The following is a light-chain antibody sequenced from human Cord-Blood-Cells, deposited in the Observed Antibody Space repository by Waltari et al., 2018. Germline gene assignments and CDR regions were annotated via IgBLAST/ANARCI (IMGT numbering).Light chain of an antibody. CDR3: CSYAGSSTFEV. CDR1: SSDVGSYNL. Sequence: QSALTQPPSVSGSPGQSITISCTGTSSDVGSYNLVSCYQQHPGKAPKLMIYEGSKRPSGVSNRFSGSKSGNTASLTISGLQAEDEADYYCCSYAGSSTFEVFGTGTKVTVL. CDR2: EGS. V-gene: IGLV2-23*03. J-gene: IGLJ1*01.